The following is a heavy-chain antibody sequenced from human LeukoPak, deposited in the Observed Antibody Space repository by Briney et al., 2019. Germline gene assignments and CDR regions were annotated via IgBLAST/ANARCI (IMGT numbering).Heavy chain of an antibody. CDR2: IYTSGTT. Sequence: PSETLSLTCTVSGGSISSYYWSWVRQPAGKALEWIGRIYTSGTTSYNPSLKSRVTISVDTSKNDFSLKLTSVTAADTAVYYCARGDTVTGTFDYRGQGALVTVSS. CDR3: ARGDTVTGTFDY. CDR1: GGSISSYY. D-gene: IGHD6-19*01. J-gene: IGHJ4*02. V-gene: IGHV4-4*07.